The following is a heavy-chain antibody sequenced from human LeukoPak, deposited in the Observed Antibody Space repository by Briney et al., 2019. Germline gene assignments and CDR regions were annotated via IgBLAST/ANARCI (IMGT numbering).Heavy chain of an antibody. Sequence: GGSLRLSCTASGFTLSDYYLTWIRQAPGKGLEWVSYITSRGTTIYHADSVKGRFTISRDNAKNSLYQQMNSLRAEDTAVYYCAKWLRGIADEDGVDVWGQGTTVTVSS. CDR2: ITSRGTTI. J-gene: IGHJ6*02. D-gene: IGHD6-13*01. V-gene: IGHV3-11*01. CDR1: GFTLSDYY. CDR3: AKWLRGIADEDGVDV.